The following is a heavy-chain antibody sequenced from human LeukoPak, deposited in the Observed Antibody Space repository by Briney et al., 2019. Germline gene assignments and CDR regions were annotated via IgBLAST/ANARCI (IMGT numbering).Heavy chain of an antibody. V-gene: IGHV3-74*01. Sequence: GGSLRLSCAASGFTFSSYWMHWVRQAPGKGLVWVSRISSDGSTTIYADSVKGRFTISRDNAKNTLYLQMNSLRAEDTAVYYCARMRFGELSTFYPWGQGTLVTVSS. CDR2: ISSDGSTT. CDR1: GFTFSSYW. CDR3: ARMRFGELSTFYP. D-gene: IGHD3-10*01. J-gene: IGHJ5*02.